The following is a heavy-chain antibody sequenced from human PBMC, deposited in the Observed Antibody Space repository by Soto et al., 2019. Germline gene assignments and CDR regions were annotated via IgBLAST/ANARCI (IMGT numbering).Heavy chain of an antibody. CDR2: INPSGGST. V-gene: IGHV1-46*01. Sequence: ASVKVSCKASGYTFTSYYMHWVRQAPGQGLEWMGIINPSGGSTSYAQKFQGRVTMTRDTSTSTVYMELSSLRSEDTAVYYCAVVGATGNWFDPWGQGTLVTVSS. D-gene: IGHD1-26*01. CDR1: GYTFTSYY. CDR3: AVVGATGNWFDP. J-gene: IGHJ5*02.